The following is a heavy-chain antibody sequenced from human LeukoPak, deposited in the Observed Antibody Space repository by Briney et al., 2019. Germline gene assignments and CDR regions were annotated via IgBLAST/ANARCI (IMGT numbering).Heavy chain of an antibody. V-gene: IGHV4-59*01. CDR1: GGSISSYY. CDR3: ARQLAVAVYNWFDP. CDR2: IYYSGST. D-gene: IGHD6-19*01. Sequence: SETLSLTCTVSGGSISSYYWSWIRQPPGKGLEWIGYIYYSGSTNYNPSLKSRVTISVDTSKNQFSLKLSSVTAADTAMYYCARQLAVAVYNWFDPWGQGTLVTVSS. J-gene: IGHJ5*02.